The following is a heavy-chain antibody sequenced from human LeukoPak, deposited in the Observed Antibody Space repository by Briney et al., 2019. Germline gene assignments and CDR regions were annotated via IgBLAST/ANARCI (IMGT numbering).Heavy chain of an antibody. CDR1: GFTFSTFA. D-gene: IGHD5-18*01. CDR3: VTYRQVMLPFEA. V-gene: IGHV3-23*01. J-gene: IGHJ5*02. Sequence: GGSLRLSCAASGFTFSTFAMLWVRQPRGKGLEWVSGIFPSGGEIHYADSVRGRFTISRDNSKSTLSLQMNSLRAEDTAIYYCVTYRQVMLPFEAWGQGTLVTVSS. CDR2: IFPSGGEI.